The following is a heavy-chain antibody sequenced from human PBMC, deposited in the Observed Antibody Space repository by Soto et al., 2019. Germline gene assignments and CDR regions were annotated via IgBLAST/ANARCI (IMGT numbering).Heavy chain of an antibody. Sequence: AAVKVCCKASGYTFTSYDINWVRQATGQGLEWMGGFDPEDGETIYAQKFQGRVTMTEDTSTDTAYMELSSLRSEDTAVYYCARGDCSGGSCYSGTEYYYYYYGMDVWGQGTTVTVSS. D-gene: IGHD2-15*01. V-gene: IGHV1-24*01. CDR2: FDPEDGET. CDR3: ARGDCSGGSCYSGTEYYYYYYGMDV. J-gene: IGHJ6*02. CDR1: GYTFTSYD.